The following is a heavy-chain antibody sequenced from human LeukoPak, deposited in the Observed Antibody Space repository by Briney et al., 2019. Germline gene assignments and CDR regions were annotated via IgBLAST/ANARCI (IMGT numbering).Heavy chain of an antibody. J-gene: IGHJ4*02. CDR2: IRYDGSNK. D-gene: IGHD5-24*01. CDR1: GFTFSSYG. V-gene: IGHV3-30*02. Sequence: PGGSLRLSCAASGFTFSSYGIHWVRQAPGKGLEWVAFIRYDGSNKYYADSVKGRFTISRDNSKNTLYLQMNSLRAEDTAVYYCAKASKMDTILPPFDYWGQGTLVTVSS. CDR3: AKASKMDTILPPFDY.